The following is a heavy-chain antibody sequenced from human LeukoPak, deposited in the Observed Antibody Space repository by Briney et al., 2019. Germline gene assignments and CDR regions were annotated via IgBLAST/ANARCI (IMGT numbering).Heavy chain of an antibody. CDR2: ISGSSLYI. V-gene: IGHV3-21*01. Sequence: GGSLRLSCAASGFTFSPYSMNWVRQAPGKGLEWVSSISGSSLYIYYADSVRGRFTISRDNAKNSLYLQMNSLRAEDTAVYYCARDPPYYDNSGYYYDYWGQGTLVTVSS. J-gene: IGHJ4*02. CDR3: ARDPPYYDNSGYYYDY. CDR1: GFTFSPYS. D-gene: IGHD3-22*01.